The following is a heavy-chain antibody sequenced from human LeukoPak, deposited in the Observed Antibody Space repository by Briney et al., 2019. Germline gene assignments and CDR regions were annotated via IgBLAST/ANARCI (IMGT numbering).Heavy chain of an antibody. CDR1: GFTFSSYW. D-gene: IGHD3-22*01. Sequence: GGSLRLSCAASGFTFSSYWMNWARQAPGKGLEWVASINHNGNVNYYVDSVKGRFTISRDNAKNSLYLQMNSLRAEDTAVYYCAKDQGYYDSSGPFDYWGQGTLVTVSS. V-gene: IGHV3-7*01. CDR2: INHNGNVN. CDR3: AKDQGYYDSSGPFDY. J-gene: IGHJ4*02.